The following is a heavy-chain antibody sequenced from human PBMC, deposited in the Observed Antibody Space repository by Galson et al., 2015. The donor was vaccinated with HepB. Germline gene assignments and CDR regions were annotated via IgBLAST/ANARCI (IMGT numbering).Heavy chain of an antibody. J-gene: IGHJ4*02. V-gene: IGHV3-33*01. CDR3: ARDRALVYFDY. CDR1: GFTFSSYG. CDR2: IWYDGSNK. Sequence: LRLSCAASGFTFSSYGMHWVRQAPGKGLEWVAVIWYDGSNKYYADSVKGRFTISRDNSKNTLYLQMNSLRAEDTAVYYCARDRALVYFDYWGQGTLVTVSS. D-gene: IGHD2-8*02.